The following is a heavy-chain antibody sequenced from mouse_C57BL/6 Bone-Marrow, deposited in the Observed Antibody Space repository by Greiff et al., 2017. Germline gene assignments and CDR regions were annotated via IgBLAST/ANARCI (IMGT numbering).Heavy chain of an antibody. D-gene: IGHD2-4*01. CDR3: ARRKKYDYNDY. CDR2: IWSDGST. Sequence: QVQLKESGPGLVAPSQSLSISCTASGFTFTSYGVHWVRQPPGKGLEWLVVIWSDGSTTYNSALKSSLSISKDDTNSHDFLKLNSLQADDAAMYYCARRKKYDYNDYWGQGTTLTVSS. J-gene: IGHJ2*01. V-gene: IGHV2-6*03. CDR1: GFTFTSYG.